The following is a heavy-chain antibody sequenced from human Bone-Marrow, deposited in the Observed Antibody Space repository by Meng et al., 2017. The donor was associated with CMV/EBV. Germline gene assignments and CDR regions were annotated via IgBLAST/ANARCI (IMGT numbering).Heavy chain of an antibody. V-gene: IGHV3-21*01. CDR1: DSITKKNW. Sequence: GGSLRLSCSVSDDSITKKNWWGWVRQTPGKGLEWVSSISSSSSYIYYADSVKGRFTISRDNAKNSLYLQMNSLRAEDTAVYYCAKDAAGMATIYYFDYWGQGTLVTVSS. CDR2: ISSSSSYI. J-gene: IGHJ4*02. D-gene: IGHD5-24*01. CDR3: AKDAAGMATIYYFDY.